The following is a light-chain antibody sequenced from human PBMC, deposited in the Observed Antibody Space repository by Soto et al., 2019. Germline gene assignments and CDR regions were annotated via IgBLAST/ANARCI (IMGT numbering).Light chain of an antibody. CDR2: AAS. CDR3: QQNYSYPAT. V-gene: IGKV1-6*01. Sequence: ASHMPHSPCSLSASLGDRVTITCRASQGIRNDLGWYQQKPEEAPKLLIYAASSVQGGVPSRCSSSGSGTDFTLIISSLQAEDVATYCCQQNYSYPATFGQGTKVDI. J-gene: IGKJ1*01. CDR1: QGIRND.